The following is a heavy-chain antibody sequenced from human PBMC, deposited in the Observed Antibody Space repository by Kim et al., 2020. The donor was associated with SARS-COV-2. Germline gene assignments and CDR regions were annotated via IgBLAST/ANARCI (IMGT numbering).Heavy chain of an antibody. Sequence: ASVKVSCKASGYTFTGYYMHWVRQAPGQGLEGMGWINPNSGGTNYAQKFQGRVTMTRDTSISTAYMELSRLRSDDTAVYYCSVVVTAEGGDYWGQGTLVPVSS. D-gene: IGHD5-18*01. CDR3: SVVVTAEGGDY. CDR1: GYTFTGYY. V-gene: IGHV1-2*02. J-gene: IGHJ4*02. CDR2: INPNSGGT.